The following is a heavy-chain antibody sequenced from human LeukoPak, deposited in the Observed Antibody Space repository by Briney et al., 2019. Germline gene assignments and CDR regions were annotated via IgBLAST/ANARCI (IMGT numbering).Heavy chain of an antibody. J-gene: IGHJ4*02. D-gene: IGHD5-12*01. Sequence: LTGGSLRLSCAASGFIFSSYGMHWVRQAPGKGLEWVAVIWYDGTDKYYGDSVKGRFTISRDNSKNTLFLQMNSLRAEDTALYYCAREASLSGCYFDYWGQGTLVTVSS. V-gene: IGHV3-33*01. CDR1: GFIFSSYG. CDR3: AREASLSGCYFDY. CDR2: IWYDGTDK.